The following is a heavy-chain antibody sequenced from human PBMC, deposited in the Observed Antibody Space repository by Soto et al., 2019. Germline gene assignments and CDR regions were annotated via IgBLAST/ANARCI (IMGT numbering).Heavy chain of an antibody. CDR1: GGSISSYY. V-gene: IGHV4-59*08. CDR2: IYYSGST. J-gene: IGHJ4*02. Sequence: PSETLSLTCTVSGGSISSYYWSWIRQPPGKGLEWIGYIYYSGSTNYNPSLKSRVTISVDTSKNQFSLKLSSVTAADTAVYYCARRYASCFDHWGQGTLVTVSS. D-gene: IGHD2-2*01. CDR3: ARRYASCFDH.